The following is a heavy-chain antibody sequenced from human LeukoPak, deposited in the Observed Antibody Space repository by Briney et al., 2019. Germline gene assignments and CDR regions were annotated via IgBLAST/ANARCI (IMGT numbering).Heavy chain of an antibody. J-gene: IGHJ5*02. D-gene: IGHD2-15*01. CDR3: ARGLVVIRWLDP. CDR2: ISHSGST. Sequence: PSETLSLTCAVYGGSFSGYYWSWIRQPPGKGLEWIGEISHSGSTNYNPSLKSRVTISVDTSKNQFSLKLSSVTAADTAVYYCARGLVVIRWLDPWGQGTLVTVSS. V-gene: IGHV4-34*01. CDR1: GGSFSGYY.